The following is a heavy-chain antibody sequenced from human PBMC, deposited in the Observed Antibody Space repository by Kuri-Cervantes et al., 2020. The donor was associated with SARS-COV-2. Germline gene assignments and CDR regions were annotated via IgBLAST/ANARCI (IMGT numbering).Heavy chain of an antibody. V-gene: IGHV4-59*01. CDR2: ICYSGST. CDR3: AKRPVVVVAATNWFDP. J-gene: IGHJ5*02. D-gene: IGHD2-15*01. CDR1: GCTFSSYY. Sequence: SETLSLTCTVSGCTFSSYYWNWIRQPPGKGLEWIGHICYSGSTNYNPSRKRRVTITVDTSKNHISLKQSTVTAADTAVYYFAKRPVVVVAATNWFDPWGQGTLVTVSS.